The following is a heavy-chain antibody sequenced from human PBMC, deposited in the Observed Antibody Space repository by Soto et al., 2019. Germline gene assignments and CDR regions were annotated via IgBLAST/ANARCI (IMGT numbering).Heavy chain of an antibody. J-gene: IGHJ4*02. CDR1: GFPFDDYS. D-gene: IGHD2-2*01. CDR3: LSDGIVVVPAAMGEDY. V-gene: IGHV3-9*01. CDR2: ISWNSGRI. Sequence: TLRPSCATSGFPFDDYSMHWVRQAPGKGLEWVSGISWNSGRIGYADSVKGRFTISRDNAKNSLYLQMNSLRAEDTALYYCLSDGIVVVPAAMGEDYWGQGTLVTVSS.